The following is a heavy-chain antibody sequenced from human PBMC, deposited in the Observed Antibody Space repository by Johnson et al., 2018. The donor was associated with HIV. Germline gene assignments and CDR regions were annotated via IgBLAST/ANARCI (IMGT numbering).Heavy chain of an antibody. V-gene: IGHV3-30*18. CDR1: GFTFSNAW. Sequence: QEQLVESGGGLVKPGGSLRLSCAASGFTFSNAWMSWVRQAPGKGLAWVAIISVDGSNEYYADSVKGRFTISRDNAKNSLYLQMNSLRAEDTAVYYCAKEVPVYSYGYYDA. D-gene: IGHD5-18*01. CDR3: AKEVPVYSYGYYDA. CDR2: ISVDGSNE. J-gene: IGHJ3*01.